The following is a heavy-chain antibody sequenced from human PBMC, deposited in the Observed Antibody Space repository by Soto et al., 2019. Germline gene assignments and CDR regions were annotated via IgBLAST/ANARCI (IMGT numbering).Heavy chain of an antibody. Sequence: AGGSLRLSCAATGFTLRTNGMSWVRQAPGKGLEWVSSFSGSGDDTYYADSLKGRFTISRDNSKNTLYLQMNSLRVEDTALYYCAGHGGYSYLGQGTLVTVSS. CDR1: GFTLRTNG. D-gene: IGHD4-17*01. J-gene: IGHJ4*02. V-gene: IGHV3-23*01. CDR3: AGHGGYSY. CDR2: FSGSGDDT.